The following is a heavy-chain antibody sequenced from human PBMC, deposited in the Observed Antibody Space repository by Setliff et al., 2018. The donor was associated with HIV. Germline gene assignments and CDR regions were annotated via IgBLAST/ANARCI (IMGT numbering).Heavy chain of an antibody. CDR3: ARDLKRPNSNFWGGYPIPFDS. Sequence: VASVKVSCKASGYTFNNYAMNWVRQAPGQGLELMGWINTNTGNPTYAQSFTGRFVCSLDTSVSTAYLQISSLKAEDTAVYFCARDLKRPNSNFWGGYPIPFDSWGQGTLVTVSS. CDR2: INTNTGNP. D-gene: IGHD3-3*01. V-gene: IGHV7-4-1*02. J-gene: IGHJ4*02. CDR1: GYTFNNYA.